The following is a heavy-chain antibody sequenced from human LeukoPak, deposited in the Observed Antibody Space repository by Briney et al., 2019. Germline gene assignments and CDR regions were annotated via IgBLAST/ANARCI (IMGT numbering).Heavy chain of an antibody. Sequence: GGSLRLSCAASGFTFSSYGMHWVRQAPGKGLEWVSSISSSSSYMYYADSVKGRFTISRDNSKNTLSLQMNSLRAEDTALYYCARGFVLGAAKNYFDYWGQGALVTVSS. CDR1: GFTFSSYG. CDR3: ARGFVLGAAKNYFDY. V-gene: IGHV3-21*01. J-gene: IGHJ4*02. D-gene: IGHD2-21*02. CDR2: ISSSSSYM.